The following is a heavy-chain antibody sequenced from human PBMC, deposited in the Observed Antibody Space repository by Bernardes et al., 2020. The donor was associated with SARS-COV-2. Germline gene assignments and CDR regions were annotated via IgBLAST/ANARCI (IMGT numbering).Heavy chain of an antibody. CDR2: INHSGST. CDR1: GGSFSGYY. Sequence: SETLSLTCAVYGGSFSGYYWSWIRQPPGKGLEWIGEINHSGSTNYNPSLKSRVTISVDTSKNQFSLKLSSVTAADTAVYYCARVLVGALRGLFDPWGQGTLVTVSS. D-gene: IGHD1-26*01. J-gene: IGHJ5*02. V-gene: IGHV4-34*01. CDR3: ARVLVGALRGLFDP.